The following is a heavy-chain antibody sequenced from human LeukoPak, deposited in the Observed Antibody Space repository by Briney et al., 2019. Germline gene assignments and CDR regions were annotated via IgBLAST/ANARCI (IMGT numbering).Heavy chain of an antibody. CDR3: ARGPYGSGRYNWFDP. D-gene: IGHD3-10*01. V-gene: IGHV1-3*03. CDR2: INAGNGNT. J-gene: IGHJ5*02. CDR1: GYTFTSYA. Sequence: ASVKVSCKASGYTFTSYAMHWVRQAPGQRLEWMGWINAGNGNTKYSQEFQGRVTITRDTSASTAYMELSSLRSEDMAVYYCARGPYGSGRYNWFDPWGQGTLVTVSS.